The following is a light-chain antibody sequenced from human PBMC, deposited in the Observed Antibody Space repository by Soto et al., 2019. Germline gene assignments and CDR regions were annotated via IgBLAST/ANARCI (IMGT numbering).Light chain of an antibody. V-gene: IGKV1-5*03. J-gene: IGKJ1*01. Sequence: IPLTQSPSTLSASVGDRVTMTCRASQSISSWLAWYQQKPGKAPKLLIYKASTLKSGVPSRFSGSGSGTEFTLTISSLQPDDFASYCCQHYGGMWTFGQGTKVDIK. CDR3: QHYGGMWT. CDR2: KAS. CDR1: QSISSW.